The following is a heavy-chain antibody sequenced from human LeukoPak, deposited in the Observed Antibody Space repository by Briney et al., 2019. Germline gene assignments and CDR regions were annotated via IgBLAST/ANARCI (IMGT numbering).Heavy chain of an antibody. Sequence: PSGTLSLTCTVSGDSISSYYWSWIRQPPGKGLEWIGYIYYIGSTNYNPSLKSRVTISVDTSKNQFSLKLSSVTAADTAVYYCARDYAFDIWGQGIMVTVSS. CDR2: IYYIGST. V-gene: IGHV4-59*01. J-gene: IGHJ3*02. CDR1: GDSISSYY. CDR3: ARDYAFDI.